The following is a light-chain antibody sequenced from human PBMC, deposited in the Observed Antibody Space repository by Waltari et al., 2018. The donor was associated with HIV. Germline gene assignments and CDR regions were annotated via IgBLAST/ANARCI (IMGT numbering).Light chain of an antibody. V-gene: IGLV2-23*02. Sequence: QTALTQPASVPGSPGQPITTSCTATSNDFGASNLVSWYQQHPGKSPRLIIYDVSERPAGVSNRFTGSKSGNTASLTISGLQAEDEADYYCCSYVSEIVPCVFGGGTKLTVL. CDR2: DVS. J-gene: IGLJ3*02. CDR3: CSYVSEIVPCV. CDR1: SNDFGASNL.